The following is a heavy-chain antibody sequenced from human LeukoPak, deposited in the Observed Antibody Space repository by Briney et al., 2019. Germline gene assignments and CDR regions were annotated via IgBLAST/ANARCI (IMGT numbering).Heavy chain of an antibody. CDR2: IIPIFGTA. CDR1: GGTFSAYA. J-gene: IGHJ4*02. CDR3: ARGLVRDCSGGSCYTRDY. D-gene: IGHD2-15*01. V-gene: IGHV1-69*13. Sequence: SVKVSRKASGGTFSAYAISWVRQAPGQGLEWMGGIIPIFGTANYAQKFQGRVTITADESTSTAYMELSSLRSEDTGVYYCARGLVRDCSGGSCYTRDYWGQGTLVTVSS.